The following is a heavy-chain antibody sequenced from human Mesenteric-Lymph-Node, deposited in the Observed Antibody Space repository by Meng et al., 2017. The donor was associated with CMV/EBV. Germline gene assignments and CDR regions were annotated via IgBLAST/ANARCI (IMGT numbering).Heavy chain of an antibody. Sequence: SGYTFTSYALNWVRQAPGQGLEWMGWINTNTGKPTYAQGFTGRVVFSWDTSVSTAQLQISSLQAEDTAVYFCARQHCDRTGCYGLFDYWGQGTLVTVSS. CDR1: GYTFTSYA. V-gene: IGHV7-4-1*02. CDR2: INTNTGKP. CDR3: ARQHCDRTGCYGLFDY. D-gene: IGHD2-2*01. J-gene: IGHJ4*02.